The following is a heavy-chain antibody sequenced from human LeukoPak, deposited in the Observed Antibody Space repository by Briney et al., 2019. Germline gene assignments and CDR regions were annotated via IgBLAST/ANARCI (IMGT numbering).Heavy chain of an antibody. CDR1: GFTFRSYG. Sequence: GRSQRLSCAASGFTFRSYGMHWVRQAPGKGLWGVAGIGNDGSNKYYADSVKGRFPISRDNSKNTLYLQMNSLRAEDTAVYYCARGSLRARANYYYYGMDVWGQGTTVTVSS. V-gene: IGHV3-33*01. D-gene: IGHD5/OR15-5a*01. CDR2: IGNDGSNK. J-gene: IGHJ6*02. CDR3: ARGSLRARANYYYYGMDV.